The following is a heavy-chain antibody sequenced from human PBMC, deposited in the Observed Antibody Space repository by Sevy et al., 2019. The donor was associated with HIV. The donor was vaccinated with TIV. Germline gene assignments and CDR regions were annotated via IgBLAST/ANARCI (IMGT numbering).Heavy chain of an antibody. Sequence: GGSLRLSCTASGFNFGDYAMSWCRQAPGKGLEWIGFIRSKTYCGTTECAASVKGRFTISRDDSNSIASLQMNSLKTEDTAVYYCARVRGTISPYYYFGMDVWGQGTTVTVSS. CDR2: IRSKTYCGTT. CDR1: GFNFGDYA. V-gene: IGHV3-49*03. CDR3: ARVRGTISPYYYFGMDV. J-gene: IGHJ6*02. D-gene: IGHD3-16*01.